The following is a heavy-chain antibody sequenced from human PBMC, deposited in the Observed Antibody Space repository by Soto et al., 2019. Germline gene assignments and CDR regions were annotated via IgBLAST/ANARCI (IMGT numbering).Heavy chain of an antibody. J-gene: IGHJ4*02. CDR3: APASGYDSSGY. V-gene: IGHV3-23*01. Sequence: EVQLLESGGGLVQPGGSLRLSCAASGFTFSSYAMNWVRQAPGKGLEWVSSISGGSTYYADSVKGRFTISRDNSKNTLYLQMNSLRAEDTAVYYCAPASGYDSSGYWGQGTLVTVSS. CDR2: ISGGST. D-gene: IGHD3-22*01. CDR1: GFTFSSYA.